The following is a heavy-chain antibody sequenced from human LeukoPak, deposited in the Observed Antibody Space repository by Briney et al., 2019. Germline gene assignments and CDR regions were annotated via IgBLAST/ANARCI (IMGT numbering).Heavy chain of an antibody. CDR2: ISGYNGKT. CDR1: GYTFTNYG. J-gene: IGHJ4*02. V-gene: IGHV1-18*01. CDR3: ARDTGIAVAGTGDFDY. Sequence: ASVKLSCKASGYTFTNYGISWVRQAPGQGLEWMGWISGYNGKTNYAQKLQGRVTMTTDTSTSTAYMELRSLRSDDTAVYYCARDTGIAVAGTGDFDYWGQGTLVTVSS. D-gene: IGHD6-13*01.